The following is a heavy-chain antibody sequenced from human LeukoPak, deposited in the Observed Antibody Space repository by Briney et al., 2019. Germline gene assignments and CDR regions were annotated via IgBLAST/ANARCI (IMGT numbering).Heavy chain of an antibody. J-gene: IGHJ6*02. CDR3: ARDKLPYYDFWSGPAGGMDV. CDR2: ISSSSSYT. Sequence: GGSLRLSCAASGFTFSDYYVSWIRQAPGKGLEWVSYISSSSSYTNYADSVKGRFTISRDNAKNSLYLQMNSLRAEDTAVYYCARDKLPYYDFWSGPAGGMDVWGQGTTVTVSS. CDR1: GFTFSDYY. D-gene: IGHD3-3*01. V-gene: IGHV3-11*05.